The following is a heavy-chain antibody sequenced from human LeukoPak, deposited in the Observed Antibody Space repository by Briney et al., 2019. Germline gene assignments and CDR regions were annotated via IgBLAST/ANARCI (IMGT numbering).Heavy chain of an antibody. J-gene: IGHJ6*03. Sequence: SETLSLTCTVSGGSISSHYWSWIRQPPGKGLEWIGYIYDSGSTNYNPSLKSRLTISVDTSKNQFSLKLSSVTAADTAVYYCARHAIWLAHHYYYMDVWSKGTTVTVSS. CDR1: GGSISSHY. V-gene: IGHV4-59*08. D-gene: IGHD6-19*01. CDR2: IYDSGST. CDR3: ARHAIWLAHHYYYMDV.